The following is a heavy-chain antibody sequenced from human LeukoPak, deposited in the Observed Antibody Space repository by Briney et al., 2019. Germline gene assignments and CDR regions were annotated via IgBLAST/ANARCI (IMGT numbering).Heavy chain of an antibody. J-gene: IGHJ4*02. CDR3: ARDPPHVSWLFDY. CDR2: ISSDETTT. CDR1: GFTFSDYW. Sequence: GGSLRLSCAASGFTFSDYWMHWVRQAPGKGLVWVSRISSDETTTSYADSVKGRFTISRDNAKSTLYLQMNSLRAEDTAVYYCARDPPHVSWLFDYWGQGTLVTVSS. D-gene: IGHD3-16*01. V-gene: IGHV3-74*01.